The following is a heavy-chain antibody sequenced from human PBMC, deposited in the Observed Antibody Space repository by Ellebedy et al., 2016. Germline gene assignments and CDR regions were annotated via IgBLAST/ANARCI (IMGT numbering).Heavy chain of an antibody. CDR1: GFIFSSYS. CDR2: ISSSTAYI. V-gene: IGHV3-21*01. Sequence: GESLKISCASSGFIFSSYSMNWVRQAPGKGLEWVACISSSTAYIYYADSVKGRFTISRDNAKRSLYLQMDSLRVEDAAVYYCARGGDIVLQGPNYFNGMDVWGQGTMVTVSS. CDR3: ARGGDIVLQGPNYFNGMDV. J-gene: IGHJ6*02. D-gene: IGHD2-8*01.